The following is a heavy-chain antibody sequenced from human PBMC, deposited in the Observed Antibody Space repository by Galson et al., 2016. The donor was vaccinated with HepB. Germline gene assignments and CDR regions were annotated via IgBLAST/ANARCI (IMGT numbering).Heavy chain of an antibody. J-gene: IGHJ3*02. D-gene: IGHD3-16*01. CDR1: GFTFSTYG. Sequence: ASGFTFSTYGMHWVRQAPGEGLEWVALISYDGKSESYADSVKGRVTISRDNSKNTLYLQMHSLRGEDTAVYYCARGGTPSGLDIWGQGTMVTVSS. CDR3: ARGGTPSGLDI. V-gene: IGHV3-30*03. CDR2: ISYDGKSE.